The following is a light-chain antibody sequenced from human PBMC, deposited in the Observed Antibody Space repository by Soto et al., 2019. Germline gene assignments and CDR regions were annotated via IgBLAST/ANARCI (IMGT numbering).Light chain of an antibody. V-gene: IGLV2-8*01. CDR3: SSFAGNNNLV. Sequence: QSALTQPPSASGSPGQSVTISCTGTSSEVGGYNYVYWYQQHPGKAPKLMISEVSKRPSGVPDRFSGSKSGNTASLTVSGLQAEDEADYYCSSFAGNNNLVFGGGTKLTVL. J-gene: IGLJ2*01. CDR2: EVS. CDR1: SSEVGGYNY.